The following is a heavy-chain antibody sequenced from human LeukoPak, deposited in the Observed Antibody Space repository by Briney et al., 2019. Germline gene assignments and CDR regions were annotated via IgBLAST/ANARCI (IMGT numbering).Heavy chain of an antibody. D-gene: IGHD1-26*01. Sequence: GGSLRLSCAASGFTFSSYEMNWVRQAPGKGLEWVSYISSSGSTIYYADSVKGRFTISRDNAKNSLYLQMDTLRDEDTAVYYCGVGASSTSEFDHWGQGTLVIVSS. CDR2: ISSSGSTI. V-gene: IGHV3-48*03. J-gene: IGHJ4*02. CDR3: GVGASSTSEFDH. CDR1: GFTFSSYE.